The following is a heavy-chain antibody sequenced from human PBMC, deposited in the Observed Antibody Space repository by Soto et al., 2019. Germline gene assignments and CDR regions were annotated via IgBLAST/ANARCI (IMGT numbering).Heavy chain of an antibody. D-gene: IGHD6-13*01. Sequence: PGGSLRLSCAASGFTFSNYWMSWARQAPGKGLEWVANIKQDGSERYYVDSVKGRFTVFRENAKNSLYLQMNSLRAGDTAVYYCARGALFSSSWFVGKWGQGTLVTVSS. J-gene: IGHJ4*02. CDR2: IKQDGSER. V-gene: IGHV3-7*04. CDR1: GFTFSNYW. CDR3: ARGALFSSSWFVGK.